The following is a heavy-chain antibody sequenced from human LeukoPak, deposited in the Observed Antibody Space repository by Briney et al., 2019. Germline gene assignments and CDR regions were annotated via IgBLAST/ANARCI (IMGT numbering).Heavy chain of an antibody. CDR3: AREPVEQPYWFFDL. CDR2: INHSGST. Sequence: SETLSLTCAVYSGSFSGYYWSWIRQPPGKGLEWIGEINHSGSTNYNPSLESRVTISFDTSKNQFSLKLSSVTAADTAMYYCAREPVEQPYWFFDLWGRGTLVTVSS. V-gene: IGHV4-34*01. CDR1: SGSFSGYY. D-gene: IGHD1/OR15-1a*01. J-gene: IGHJ2*01.